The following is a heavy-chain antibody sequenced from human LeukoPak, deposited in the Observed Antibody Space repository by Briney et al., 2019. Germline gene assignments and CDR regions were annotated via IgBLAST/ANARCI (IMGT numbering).Heavy chain of an antibody. Sequence: PGGSLRLSCAASGFTFSSYAMHWVRQAPGKGLEWVAVISYDGSNKYYADSVKGRFTISRDNSKNTLYLQMNSLRAEDTALYYCAKRGSGTFSPFASWGQGTLVTVSS. D-gene: IGHD1-26*01. V-gene: IGHV3-30*04. CDR1: GFTFSSYA. CDR2: ISYDGSNK. J-gene: IGHJ4*02. CDR3: AKRGSGTFSPFAS.